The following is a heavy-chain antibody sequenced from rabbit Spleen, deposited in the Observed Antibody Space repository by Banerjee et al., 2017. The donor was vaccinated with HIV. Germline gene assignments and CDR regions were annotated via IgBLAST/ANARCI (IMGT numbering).Heavy chain of an antibody. D-gene: IGHD7-1*01. CDR1: GFSLSSASY. Sequence: QSLDESGGDLVQPGTSLKLTCTASGFSLSSASYICWVRPAPGKGLELIACIYSGFIGSTWYESWAKGRCTISKTSSTTVTREMTSLTAADKATYFGARDQVRTAGYRLHLWGPGTLVTVS. CDR3: ARDQVRTAGYRLHL. V-gene: IGHV1S40*01. J-gene: IGHJ4*01. CDR2: IYSGFIGST.